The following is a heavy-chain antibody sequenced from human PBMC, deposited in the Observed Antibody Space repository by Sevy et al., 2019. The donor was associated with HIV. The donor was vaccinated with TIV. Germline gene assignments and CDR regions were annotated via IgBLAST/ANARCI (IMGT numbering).Heavy chain of an antibody. CDR3: AGDPIAAAPYFDN. CDR1: GGSISSYY. Sequence: SETLSLTCSISGGSISSYYCSWIRQSPGKGLEWIGYVYYSGNTNYNPSLKSRVTISIDPSKNQFSLKLRAVTAADTAVYYCAGDPIAAAPYFDNWGQGTLVTVSS. D-gene: IGHD6-25*01. CDR2: VYYSGNT. J-gene: IGHJ4*02. V-gene: IGHV4-59*01.